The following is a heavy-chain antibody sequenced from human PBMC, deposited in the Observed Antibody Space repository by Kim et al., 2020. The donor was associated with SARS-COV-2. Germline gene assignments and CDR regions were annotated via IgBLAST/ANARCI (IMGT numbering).Heavy chain of an antibody. V-gene: IGHV3-23*01. CDR2: GRT. CDR3: AQDNDY. J-gene: IGHJ4*02. Sequence: GRTSFADAVKGRITISGDNSKYTLDLEMNSLRAEDTAVYYCAQDNDYWGQGTLVTVSS.